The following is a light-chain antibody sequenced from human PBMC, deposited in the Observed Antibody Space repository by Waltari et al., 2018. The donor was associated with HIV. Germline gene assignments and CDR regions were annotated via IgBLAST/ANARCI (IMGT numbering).Light chain of an antibody. V-gene: IGKV1-39*01. J-gene: IGKJ1*01. CDR1: QAIKTY. Sequence: DIKMTQSPSSLSAYMGNRININCRASQAIKTYLKWYAQRPGEAPKLLLFDATRLHTGVTNRFSGTGSGTHFTLTISSLQPEDSGTYYCQQSFSTPWTFGQGTKV. CDR3: QQSFSTPWT. CDR2: DAT.